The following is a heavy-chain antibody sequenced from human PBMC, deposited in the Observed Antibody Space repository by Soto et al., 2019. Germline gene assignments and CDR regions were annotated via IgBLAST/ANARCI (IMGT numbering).Heavy chain of an antibody. J-gene: IGHJ4*02. D-gene: IGHD3-16*01. CDR3: AHRGGATVGLYYFDY. Sequence: SGPTLVNPTQTRTLTWTFSGFSLSTTGVGVSWIRQPPGKALEWLALIYWHDDKRYSPSLKSRLTITKDTSKNQVVLTMTNMDPVDTATYYCAHRGGATVGLYYFDYWGQGALVTVSS. V-gene: IGHV2-5*01. CDR2: IYWHDDK. CDR1: GFSLSTTGVG.